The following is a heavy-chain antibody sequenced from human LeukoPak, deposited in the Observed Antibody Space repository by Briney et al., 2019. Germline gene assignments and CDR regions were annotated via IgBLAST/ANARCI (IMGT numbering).Heavy chain of an antibody. CDR3: ARDLVAATEGLELDAFDI. J-gene: IGHJ3*02. CDR1: GYTFISYG. V-gene: IGHV1-18*01. Sequence: ASVKVSCKASGYTFISYGINWVRHPHGPGLEWMGWISAYNGNTNYTQKLQDRVTMTTDTSTKTAYMELRSLRSDDTAVYYCARDLVAATEGLELDAFDIWGQGTMVTVSS. CDR2: ISAYNGNT. D-gene: IGHD1-26*01.